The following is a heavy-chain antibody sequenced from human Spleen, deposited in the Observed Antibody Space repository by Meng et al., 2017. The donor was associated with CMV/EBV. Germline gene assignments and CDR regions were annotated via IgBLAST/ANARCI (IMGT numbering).Heavy chain of an antibody. CDR3: ARDLGQGVAP. J-gene: IGHJ4*02. CDR2: IIPIFGTA. D-gene: IGHD2-15*01. Sequence: SCKASGGPTSSYAISWVRQAPGQGLEWMGGIIPIFGTANYAQKFQGRVTITTDESTSTVYMELSSLRSEDTAVYYCARDLGQGVAPWGQGTLVTVSS. V-gene: IGHV1-69*05. CDR1: GGPTSSYA.